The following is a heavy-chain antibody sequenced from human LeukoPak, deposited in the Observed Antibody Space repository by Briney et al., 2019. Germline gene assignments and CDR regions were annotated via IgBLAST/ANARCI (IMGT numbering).Heavy chain of an antibody. CDR1: GFTFSSYE. CDR2: ISSSSSYI. J-gene: IGHJ4*02. V-gene: IGHV3-21*01. D-gene: IGHD1-26*01. CDR3: AKDSVGGKGPFDY. Sequence: PGGSLRLSCAASGFTFSSYEMNWVRQAPGKGLEWVSSISSSSSYIYYADSVKGRFTISRDNAKNSLYLQMNSLRAEDTAVYYCAKDSVGGKGPFDYWGQGTLVTVSS.